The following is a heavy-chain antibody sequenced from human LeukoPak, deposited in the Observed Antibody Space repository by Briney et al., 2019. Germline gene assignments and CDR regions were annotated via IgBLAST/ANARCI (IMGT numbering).Heavy chain of an antibody. D-gene: IGHD3-10*01. CDR1: GYSISSAYY. Sequence: PSETLSLTCSVSGYSISSAYYWGWIRQPPGKGLEWIATIHYSGSTYYNPSLKSRVTISLDTSKNQFSLKLSSVTAADTAVYYCARRGELRITMVRGVPRWFDPWGQGTLVTVSS. V-gene: IGHV4-38-2*02. CDR3: ARRGELRITMVRGVPRWFDP. J-gene: IGHJ5*02. CDR2: IHYSGST.